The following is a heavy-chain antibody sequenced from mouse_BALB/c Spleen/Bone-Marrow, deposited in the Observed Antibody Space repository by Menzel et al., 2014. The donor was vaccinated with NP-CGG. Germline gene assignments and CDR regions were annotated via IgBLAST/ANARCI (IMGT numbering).Heavy chain of an antibody. D-gene: IGHD1-3*01. V-gene: IGHV1S22*01. CDR3: ARRLRGYYAMDY. CDR2: VYPGRGSI. Sequence: LQQSGSELVRPGASVKLSCKASGYTFTNYWIHWVKQRPGQGLEWIGNVYPGRGSINSDEKFKTKATLTVDTSPSTAYMHLNSLTSEDSAVYYCARRLRGYYAMDYWGQGTSVTVSS. CDR1: GYTFTNYW. J-gene: IGHJ4*01.